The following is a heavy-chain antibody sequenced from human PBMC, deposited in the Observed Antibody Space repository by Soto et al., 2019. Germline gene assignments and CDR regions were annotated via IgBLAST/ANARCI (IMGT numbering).Heavy chain of an antibody. CDR1: GGSFSGYY. CDR3: ARQNDFWSGYSDSTYCGMDV. V-gene: IGHV4-34*01. CDR2: INHSGST. D-gene: IGHD3-3*01. Sequence: SETLSLTCAVYGGSFSGYYWSWIRQPPGKGLEWIGEINHSGSTNYNPSLKSRVTISVDTSKNQFSLKLSSVTAADTAVYYCARQNDFWSGYSDSTYCGMDVWGQGTTVTVSS. J-gene: IGHJ6*02.